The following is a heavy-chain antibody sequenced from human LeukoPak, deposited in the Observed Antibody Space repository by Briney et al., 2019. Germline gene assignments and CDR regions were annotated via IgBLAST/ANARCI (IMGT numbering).Heavy chain of an antibody. CDR3: ARHFSDDYYDSSAFLGGAFDI. J-gene: IGHJ3*02. D-gene: IGHD3-22*01. Sequence: SETLSLTCTVSGGSISSYYWSWIRQPPGKGLEWIGYIYYSGSTNYSPSLKSRVTISVDTSKNQFSLKLSSVTAADTAVYYCARHFSDDYYDSSAFLGGAFDIWGQGTMVTVSS. CDR2: IYYSGST. CDR1: GGSISSYY. V-gene: IGHV4-59*08.